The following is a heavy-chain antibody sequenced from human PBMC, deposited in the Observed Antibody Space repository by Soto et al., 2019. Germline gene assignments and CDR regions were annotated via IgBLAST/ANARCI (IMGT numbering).Heavy chain of an antibody. CDR2: IYTSGST. CDR1: GGSISSYY. Sequence: SETLSLTCTVSGGSISSYYWSRIRQPAGKGLEWIGRIYTSGSTNYNPSLRSRVTMSVDTSKNQLSLKLRSVTAADTAAYYCARDKYSSNWYHFDYWGQGALVTVSS. V-gene: IGHV4-4*07. J-gene: IGHJ4*02. CDR3: ARDKYSSNWYHFDY. D-gene: IGHD6-13*01.